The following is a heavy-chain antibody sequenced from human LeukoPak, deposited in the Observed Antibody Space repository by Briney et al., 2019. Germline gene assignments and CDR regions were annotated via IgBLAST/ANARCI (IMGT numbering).Heavy chain of an antibody. CDR3: ARGLYSSSSGADY. CDR1: GFTFSSYA. J-gene: IGHJ4*02. Sequence: GGSLRLSCAASGFTFSSYAMHWVRQAPGKGLEWVAVISYGGSNKYYADSVKGRFTIFRDNSKNTLYLQMNSLRAEDTAVYYCARGLYSSSSGADYWGQGTLVTVSS. D-gene: IGHD6-6*01. V-gene: IGHV3-30-3*01. CDR2: ISYGGSNK.